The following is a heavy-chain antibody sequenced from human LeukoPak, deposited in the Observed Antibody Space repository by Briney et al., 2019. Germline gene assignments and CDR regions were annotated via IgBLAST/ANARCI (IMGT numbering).Heavy chain of an antibody. CDR3: ARGPFVTIFGVADY. Sequence: GGSLTLSCAASGFTFSSYAMHWVRQPPGKGLEWVGVISYDGSNKYYADPVKGRFTISRNNSKNTLYLQMHSLRAEDTAVYYCARGPFVTIFGVADYWGQGTLVTVSS. D-gene: IGHD3-3*01. J-gene: IGHJ4*02. CDR2: ISYDGSNK. CDR1: GFTFSSYA. V-gene: IGHV3-30*16.